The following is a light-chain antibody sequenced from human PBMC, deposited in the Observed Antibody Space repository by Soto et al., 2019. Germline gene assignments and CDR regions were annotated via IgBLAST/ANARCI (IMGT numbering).Light chain of an antibody. Sequence: QSLLTQPSPVSGSPGQSITISCTGTNSDVGGYNHVSWYQQHPGKVPKVLIYDVANRPSGASNRFSGSKSGNTASLTISGLQPEDEADYYCSSYTSSSTPYVYGTGTKVTVL. CDR2: DVA. CDR3: SSYTSSSTPYV. CDR1: NSDVGGYNH. J-gene: IGLJ1*01. V-gene: IGLV2-14*01.